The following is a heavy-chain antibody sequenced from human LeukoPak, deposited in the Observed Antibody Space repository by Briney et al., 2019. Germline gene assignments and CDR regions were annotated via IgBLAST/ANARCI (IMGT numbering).Heavy chain of an antibody. V-gene: IGHV3-53*04. J-gene: IGHJ4*02. CDR3: ATGRTVTTVLYFDY. D-gene: IGHD4-17*01. Sequence: PGGSLRLSCAASGFTVSSNYMSWVRQAPGKGLEWVSLIYAGGSTYYADAVKGRFTISRHNSKNTLHLQMNSLRVEDTAVYYCATGRTVTTVLYFDYWGQGTLVTVSS. CDR1: GFTVSSNY. CDR2: IYAGGST.